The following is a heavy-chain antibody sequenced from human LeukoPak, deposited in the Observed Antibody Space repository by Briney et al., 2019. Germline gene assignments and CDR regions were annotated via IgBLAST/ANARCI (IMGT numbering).Heavy chain of an antibody. J-gene: IGHJ6*01. CDR3: AKDGLTGVNYYYGMDV. V-gene: IGHV3-30*18. CDR1: GFSFSSYG. Sequence: GRSLRLSCAASGFSFSSYGIHWVRQAPGKGLEWVAVISYDESYKYYVDSVKGRFTISRDNSKNTLYLQMNSLRAEDTAVYYCAKDGLTGVNYYYGMDVWGKGTTVTVSS. CDR2: ISYDESYK. D-gene: IGHD7-27*01.